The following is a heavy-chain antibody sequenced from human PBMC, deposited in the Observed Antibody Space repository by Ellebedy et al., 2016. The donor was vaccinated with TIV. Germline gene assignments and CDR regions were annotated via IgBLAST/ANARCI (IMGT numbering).Heavy chain of an antibody. Sequence: GGSLRLSCAASGFTFSDYYMSWIRQAPGKGLEWVSYISSSSSYIYYADSVKGRFTISRDNAKNSLYLQMNSLRAEDTAVYYCARVSVLWAAGMDVWGQGTTVTVSS. J-gene: IGHJ6*02. CDR3: ARVSVLWAAGMDV. D-gene: IGHD2-2*01. V-gene: IGHV3-11*06. CDR2: ISSSSSYI. CDR1: GFTFSDYY.